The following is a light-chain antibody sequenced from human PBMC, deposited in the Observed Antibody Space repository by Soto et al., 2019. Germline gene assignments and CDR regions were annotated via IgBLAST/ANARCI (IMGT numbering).Light chain of an antibody. CDR2: EVT. V-gene: IGLV2-14*01. J-gene: IGLJ3*02. Sequence: QSALTQPASVSGSPGQSITISCTGTSSDVGGYNYVSWYQHHPGKAPKLMIYEVTNRPSGVSNRFCGSKSGNTASLTISGLQAEDEADYYCNSYTSSSTGVFGGGTKLTVL. CDR3: NSYTSSSTGV. CDR1: SSDVGGYNY.